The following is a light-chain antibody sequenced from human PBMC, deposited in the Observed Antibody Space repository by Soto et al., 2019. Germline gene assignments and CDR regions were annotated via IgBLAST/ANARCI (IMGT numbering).Light chain of an antibody. Sequence: DIQMTQSPSALSASVRDRVPITCRASQTIRSWLAWYQQKPGTAPKFLIFDASTLESGVPSRFSGSGSGTEFTLTISSLQPDDFATYYCQQYNSPSFGQGTKVDIK. J-gene: IGKJ1*01. V-gene: IGKV1-5*01. CDR1: QTIRSW. CDR2: DAS. CDR3: QQYNSPS.